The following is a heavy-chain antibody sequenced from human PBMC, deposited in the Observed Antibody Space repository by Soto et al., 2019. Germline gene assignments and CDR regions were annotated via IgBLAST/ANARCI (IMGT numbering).Heavy chain of an antibody. Sequence: PGESLKISCAASGFTFSSYGMHWVRQAPGKGLEWVAVIWYDGSNKYYADSVKGRFTISRDNSKNTLYLQMNSLRAEDTAVYYCARASATYYYYYGMDVWGQGATVTVSS. CDR3: ARASATYYYYYGMDV. CDR2: IWYDGSNK. V-gene: IGHV3-33*01. CDR1: GFTFSSYG. J-gene: IGHJ6*02.